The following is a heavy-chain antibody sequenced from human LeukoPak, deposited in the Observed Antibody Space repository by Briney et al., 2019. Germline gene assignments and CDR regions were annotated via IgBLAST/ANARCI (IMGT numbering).Heavy chain of an antibody. CDR1: GYTFTAYY. D-gene: IGHD2/OR15-2a*01. J-gene: IGHJ4*02. V-gene: IGHV1-2*02. CDR2: INPNSGDA. CDR3: VPANERYFFFDY. Sequence: ASVKVSCKASGYTFTAYYMHWLRQAPGQGLECMGWINPNSGDANYAQKFQGRVTMTRDTSISTAYMELGRLTSDDTAVYYCVPANERYFFFDYWGQGTPVTGFS.